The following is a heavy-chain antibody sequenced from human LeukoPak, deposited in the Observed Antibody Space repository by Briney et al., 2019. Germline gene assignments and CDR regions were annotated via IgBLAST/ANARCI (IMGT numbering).Heavy chain of an antibody. CDR3: ARALLRYCSSTSCYWFDP. CDR1: GGTFSSYA. CDR2: IIPIFGTA. J-gene: IGHJ5*02. Sequence: ASVKVSCKASGGTFSSYAISWVRQAPGQGLEWMGGIIPIFGTANYAQKFQGRVTITADESTSTAYMELSSLRSEDTAVYYCARALLRYCSSTSCYWFDPWGQGTLVTVSS. D-gene: IGHD2-2*01. V-gene: IGHV1-69*13.